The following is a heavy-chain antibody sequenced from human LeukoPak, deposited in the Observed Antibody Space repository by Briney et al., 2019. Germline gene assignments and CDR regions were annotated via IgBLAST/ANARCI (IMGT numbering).Heavy chain of an antibody. V-gene: IGHV3-23*01. D-gene: IGHD6-13*01. CDR3: AKTRPLDSSSWSHGDY. CDR1: GFTFSSYA. J-gene: IGHJ4*02. Sequence: GGSLRLSCAASGFTFSSYAVSWVRQAPGKGLEWVSIISGSGGSTYYADSVKGRFTISRDNSKNTLYLQMSSLRAEDTAVYYCAKTRPLDSSSWSHGDYWGQGTLVTVSS. CDR2: ISGSGGST.